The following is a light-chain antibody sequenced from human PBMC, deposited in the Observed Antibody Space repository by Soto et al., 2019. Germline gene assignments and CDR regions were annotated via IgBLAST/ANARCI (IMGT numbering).Light chain of an antibody. CDR3: HQYGSAPGT. CDR2: GAS. Sequence: EIVLTQSPGTLSMSPGERATLSCRASQSVTSSYLAWYQQTPGQAPRLLIYGASSRATGIPDRFSGSGSGTDFTLTISRLEPEDFAVFYCHQYGSAPGTFGQGTKVEFK. V-gene: IGKV3-20*01. J-gene: IGKJ1*01. CDR1: QSVTSSY.